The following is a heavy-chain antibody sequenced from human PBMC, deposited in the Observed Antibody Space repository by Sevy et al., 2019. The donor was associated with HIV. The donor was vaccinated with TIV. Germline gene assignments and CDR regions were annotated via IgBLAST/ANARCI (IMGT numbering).Heavy chain of an antibody. D-gene: IGHD6-13*01. J-gene: IGHJ5*02. CDR2: ISYDGSNK. CDR1: GFTFSSYG. V-gene: IGHV3-30*18. CDR3: AKAEAAGTIEHWFDP. Sequence: GGSLRLSCAASGFTFSSYGMHWVRQAPGKGLEWVSVISYDGSNKYYADSVKGRFTISRDNSKNTLYLQMNSLRAEDTAVYYCAKAEAAGTIEHWFDPWGQGTLVTVSS.